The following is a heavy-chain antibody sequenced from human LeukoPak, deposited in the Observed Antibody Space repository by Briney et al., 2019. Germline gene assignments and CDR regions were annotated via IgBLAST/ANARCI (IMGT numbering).Heavy chain of an antibody. CDR1: GYTFTCYY. CDR2: INPNSGGT. J-gene: IGHJ4*02. Sequence: ASVKVSCKASGYTFTCYYMHWVRQAPGQGLEWMGWINPNSGGTNYAQKFQGRVTMTRDTSISTAYMDVSRLRSDDTAVYYCARDPFWAGLFDYWGQGTLVTVSS. CDR3: ARDPFWAGLFDY. V-gene: IGHV1-2*02. D-gene: IGHD3/OR15-3a*01.